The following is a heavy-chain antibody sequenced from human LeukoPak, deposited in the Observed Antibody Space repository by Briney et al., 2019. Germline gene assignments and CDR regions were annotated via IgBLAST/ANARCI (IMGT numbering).Heavy chain of an antibody. CDR2: FDPEDGET. V-gene: IGHV1-24*01. CDR1: GYTLTELS. CDR3: ATLTYLDIVYQLLYVFDY. D-gene: IGHD2-2*02. Sequence: GASVKVSRKVSGYTLTELSMHWVRQAPGKGLGWMGGFDPEDGETIYAQKFQGRVTMTEDTSTDTAYMELSSLRSEDTAVYYCATLTYLDIVYQLLYVFDYWGQGTLVTVSS. J-gene: IGHJ4*02.